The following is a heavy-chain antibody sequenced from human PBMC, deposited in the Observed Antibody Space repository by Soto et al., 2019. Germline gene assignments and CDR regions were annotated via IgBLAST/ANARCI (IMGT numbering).Heavy chain of an antibody. CDR3: ASHRNYYDSSRYYYYFDY. CDR1: GGSTSSDSYY. J-gene: IGHJ4*02. Sequence: SETLSFTCTVSGGSTSSDSYYWGWIRQPPGKGLEWIGSIYYSGSTYYNPSLKSRVTLSVDASKNQFSLKLSSVTAADTALYYCASHRNYYDSSRYYYYFDYWGRGTLVTVSS. CDR2: IYYSGST. V-gene: IGHV4-39*01. D-gene: IGHD3-22*01.